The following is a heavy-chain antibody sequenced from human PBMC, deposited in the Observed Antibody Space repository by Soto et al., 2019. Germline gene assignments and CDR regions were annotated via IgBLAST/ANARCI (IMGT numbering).Heavy chain of an antibody. D-gene: IGHD2-2*01. CDR3: ARALCSSTSCPSFHYYYGMDV. J-gene: IGHJ6*02. CDR1: GYTFTGYY. Sequence: GASVKVSCQASGYTFTGYYMHWVRQAPGQGLELMGWINPNSGGTNYAQKFQGWVTMTRDTSISTAHMELSRLRSDDTAVYYCARALCSSTSCPSFHYYYGMDVWGQGTTVTVSS. CDR2: INPNSGGT. V-gene: IGHV1-2*04.